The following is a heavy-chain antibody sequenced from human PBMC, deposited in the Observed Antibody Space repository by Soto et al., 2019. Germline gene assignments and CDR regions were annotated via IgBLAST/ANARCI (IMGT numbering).Heavy chain of an antibody. CDR2: IYYSVSN. J-gene: IGHJ4*02. Sequence: SETLSLTCTVSGGSISSYYWSWIRQPPGKGLEWIGYIYYSVSNNYKPSLKSRVTILVDTSKNQFSLKLSSVTAADTAVYYCARAVPYRDYYDSSSYYESTRSEYWGQGNMVNVSA. V-gene: IGHV4-59*01. CDR3: ARAVPYRDYYDSSSYYESTRSEY. CDR1: GGSISSYY. D-gene: IGHD3-22*01.